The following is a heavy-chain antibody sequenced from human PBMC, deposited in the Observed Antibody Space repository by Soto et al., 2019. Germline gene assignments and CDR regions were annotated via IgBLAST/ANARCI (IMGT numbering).Heavy chain of an antibody. CDR2: IYYSGST. J-gene: IGHJ5*02. CDR1: GGSISSGGYY. CDR3: ARDQRDYYDSSGYIWFDP. D-gene: IGHD3-22*01. V-gene: IGHV4-31*03. Sequence: SETLSLTCTVSGGSISSGGYYWSWIRQHPGKGLEWIGYIYYSGSTYYNPSLKSRVTISVDTSKNQFSLKLSSVTAADTAVYYCARDQRDYYDSSGYIWFDPWGQGTLVTVSS.